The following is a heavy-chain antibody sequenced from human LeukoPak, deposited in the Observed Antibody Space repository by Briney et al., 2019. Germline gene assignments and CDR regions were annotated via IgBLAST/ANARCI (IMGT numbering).Heavy chain of an antibody. CDR1: GFTFSSYG. Sequence: GGSLRLSCAASGFTFSSYGMTWVRQAPGKGLEWVSYISSSSSTIYYADSVKGRFTISRDNSKNSLYLQMNSLRAEDTALYYCAKATWFGELWDPMDVWGKGTTVTVSS. D-gene: IGHD3-10*01. V-gene: IGHV3-48*04. CDR3: AKATWFGELWDPMDV. CDR2: ISSSSSTI. J-gene: IGHJ6*03.